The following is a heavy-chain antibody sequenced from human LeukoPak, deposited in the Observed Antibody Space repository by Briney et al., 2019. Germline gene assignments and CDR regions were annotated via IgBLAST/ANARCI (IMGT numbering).Heavy chain of an antibody. D-gene: IGHD3-22*01. CDR3: ARPSSGYYRD. CDR2: ISGSGGST. V-gene: IGHV3-23*01. J-gene: IGHJ4*02. CDR1: GFTFSSYA. Sequence: GGSLRLSCAASGFTFSSYAMSWVRQAPGKRLEWVSAISGSGGSTYYPDSVRGRFTISRDNSRNTLYLQMNSLRAEDTAVYYCARPSSGYYRDWGQGTLVTVSS.